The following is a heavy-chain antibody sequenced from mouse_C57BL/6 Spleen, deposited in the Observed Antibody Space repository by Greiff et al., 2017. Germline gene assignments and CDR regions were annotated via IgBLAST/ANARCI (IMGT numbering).Heavy chain of an antibody. J-gene: IGHJ3*01. CDR1: GYSITSGYY. V-gene: IGHV3-6*01. CDR2: ISYDGSN. D-gene: IGHD1-1*01. Sequence: DVQLQESGPGLVKPSQSLSLTCSVTGYSITSGYYWNWIRQFPGNKLEWMGYISYDGSNNYNPSLKNRISITRDTSKNQFFLKLNSVTTEDTATYYCAREELTTFAYWGQGTLVTVSA. CDR3: AREELTTFAY.